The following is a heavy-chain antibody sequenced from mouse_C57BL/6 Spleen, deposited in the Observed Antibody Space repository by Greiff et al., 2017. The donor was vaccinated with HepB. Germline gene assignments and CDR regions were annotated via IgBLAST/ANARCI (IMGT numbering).Heavy chain of an antibody. V-gene: IGHV5-16*01. J-gene: IGHJ2*01. Sequence: DVKLVESEGGLVQPGSSMKLSCTASGFTFSDYYMAWVRQVPEKGLEWVANINYDGSSTYYLDSLKSRFIISRDNAKNILYLQMSSLKSEDTATYYCARYAYAYYFDYWGQGTTLTVSS. CDR1: GFTFSDYY. CDR3: ARYAYAYYFDY. CDR2: INYDGSST. D-gene: IGHD1-1*01.